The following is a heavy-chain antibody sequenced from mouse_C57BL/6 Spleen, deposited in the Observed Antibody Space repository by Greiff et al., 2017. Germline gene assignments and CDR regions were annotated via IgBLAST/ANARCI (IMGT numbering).Heavy chain of an antibody. J-gene: IGHJ3*01. CDR3: TTRRDYDAWFAY. CDR2: IDPENGDT. D-gene: IGHD2-4*01. Sequence: VQLKESGAELVRPGASVKLSCTASGFNIKDDYMHWVKQRPEQGLEWIGWIDPENGDTEYASKFQGKATITADTSSNTAYLQLSSLTSEDTAVYYCTTRRDYDAWFAYWGQGTLVTVSA. CDR1: GFNIKDDY. V-gene: IGHV14-4*01.